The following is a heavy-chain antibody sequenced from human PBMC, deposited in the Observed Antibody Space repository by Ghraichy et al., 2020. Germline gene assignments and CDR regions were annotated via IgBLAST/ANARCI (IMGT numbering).Heavy chain of an antibody. V-gene: IGHV4-34*01. CDR2: INHSGST. D-gene: IGHD4-17*01. CDR3: ARFMTTVTPDAFDI. J-gene: IGHJ3*02. Sequence: SETLSLTYAVYGGSFSGYYWSWIRQPPGKGLEWIGEINHSGSTNYNPSLKSRVTISVDTSKNQFSLKLSSVTAADTAVYYCARFMTTVTPDAFDIWGQGTMVTVSS. CDR1: GGSFSGYY.